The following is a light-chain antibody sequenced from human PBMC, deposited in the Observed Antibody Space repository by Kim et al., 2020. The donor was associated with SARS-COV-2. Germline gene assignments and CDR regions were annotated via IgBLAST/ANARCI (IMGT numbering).Light chain of an antibody. CDR2: YDS. J-gene: IGLJ3*02. CDR1: NIGGKS. CDR3: QLWDTSSDLQV. V-gene: IGLV3-21*04. Sequence: APEKTARITCGGNNIGGKSVNWYQQKPGQAPVLVIYYDSDRPSGIPERFSGSNSGNTATLTISRVEAGDEADYYCQLWDTSSDLQVFGGGTKLTVL.